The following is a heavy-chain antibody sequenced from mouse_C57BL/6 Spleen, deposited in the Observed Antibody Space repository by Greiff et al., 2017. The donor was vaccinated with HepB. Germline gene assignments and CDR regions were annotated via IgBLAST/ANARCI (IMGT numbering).Heavy chain of an antibody. J-gene: IGHJ4*01. CDR1: GFSLTSYA. CDR2: IWTGGGT. D-gene: IGHD2-3*01. V-gene: IGHV2-9-1*01. CDR3: ALSDGYYLYYAMDY. Sequence: VKLMESGPGLVAPSQSLSITCTVSGFSLTSYAISWVRQPPGKGLEWLGVIWTGGGTNYNSALKSRLSISKDNSKSQVFLKMNSLQTDDTARYYCALSDGYYLYYAMDYWGQGTSVTVSS.